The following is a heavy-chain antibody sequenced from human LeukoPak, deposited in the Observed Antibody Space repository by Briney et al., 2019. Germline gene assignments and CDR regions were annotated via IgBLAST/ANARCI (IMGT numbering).Heavy chain of an antibody. Sequence: SETLSLTCTVSGASISSDYWSWIRQPPGKGREWIGYISYSATTNYNPSLKSRVTISVDTSENQSSLKLNSVTAADTAVYYCARVYYAFDIWGQGAMVTVSS. CDR3: ARVYYAFDI. J-gene: IGHJ3*02. CDR2: ISYSATT. CDR1: GASISSDY. D-gene: IGHD3-3*01. V-gene: IGHV4-59*01.